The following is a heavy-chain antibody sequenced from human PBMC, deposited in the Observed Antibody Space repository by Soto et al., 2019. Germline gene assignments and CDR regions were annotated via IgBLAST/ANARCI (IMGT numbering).Heavy chain of an antibody. Sequence: ASVKVSCKASEYTFTGYYIHCVRQAPGQGLEWMGWINPNSGGTNYAQKFQGRVTMTRDTSISTAYMELSRLRSDDTAVYYCASYYEEEDYWGQGTLVTVSS. CDR3: ASYYEEEDY. CDR2: INPNSGGT. D-gene: IGHD3-16*01. V-gene: IGHV1-2*02. J-gene: IGHJ4*02. CDR1: EYTFTGYY.